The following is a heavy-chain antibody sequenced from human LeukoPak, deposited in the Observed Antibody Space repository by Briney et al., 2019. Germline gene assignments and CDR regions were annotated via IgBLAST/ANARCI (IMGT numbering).Heavy chain of an antibody. CDR2: IYYGGST. J-gene: IGHJ3*02. Sequence: SETLSLTCTVSGGSISISYYWGWIRQPPGKGLEWIGSIYYGGSTYYNPSLKSRVTISVDTSKNQFSLKLSSVTAADTAVYYCASYCSSTSCLRRAFDIWGQGTMVTVSS. CDR1: GGSISISYY. D-gene: IGHD2-2*01. V-gene: IGHV4-39*01. CDR3: ASYCSSTSCLRRAFDI.